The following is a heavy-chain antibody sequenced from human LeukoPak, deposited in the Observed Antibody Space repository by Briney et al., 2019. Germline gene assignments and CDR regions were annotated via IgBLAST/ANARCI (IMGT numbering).Heavy chain of an antibody. Sequence: SVKVSCKASGGTFSSYAISWVRQAPGQGLEWMGRIIPILGIANYAQKFQGRVTITADKSTSTAYMELSSLRSEDTAVYYCARDREDYYDSSGYYTFDYWGQGTLVTVSS. J-gene: IGHJ4*02. D-gene: IGHD3-22*01. CDR1: GGTFSSYA. V-gene: IGHV1-69*04. CDR3: ARDREDYYDSSGYYTFDY. CDR2: IIPILGIA.